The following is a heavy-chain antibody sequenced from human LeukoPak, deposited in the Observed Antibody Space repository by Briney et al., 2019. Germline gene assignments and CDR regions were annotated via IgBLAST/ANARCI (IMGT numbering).Heavy chain of an antibody. V-gene: IGHV3-30-3*01. Sequence: GGSLRLSCAASGFTFSSYAMHWVRQAPGKGLEWVAVISYDGSNKYYADSVKGRFTISRDNSKNTLYLQMNSLRAEDTAVYYCARERWPDYWGQGTLVTVSS. J-gene: IGHJ4*02. CDR3: ARERWPDY. D-gene: IGHD4-23*01. CDR2: ISYDGSNK. CDR1: GFTFSSYA.